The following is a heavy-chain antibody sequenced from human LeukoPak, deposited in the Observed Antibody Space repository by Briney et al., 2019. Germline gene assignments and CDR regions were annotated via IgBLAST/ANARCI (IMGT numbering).Heavy chain of an antibody. CDR2: ISGTGDST. J-gene: IGHJ4*02. Sequence: GGSLRLSCAASGFTFSSYEMNWVRQAPGKGLEWLSSISGTGDSTYYADSVKGRFTISRDNSKDTLYLQMSSLRAEDTAIYYCAKKGCTVTVCYSNFWGQGTLLTVSS. V-gene: IGHV3-23*01. CDR1: GFTFSSYE. D-gene: IGHD2-21*02. CDR3: AKKGCTVTVCYSNF.